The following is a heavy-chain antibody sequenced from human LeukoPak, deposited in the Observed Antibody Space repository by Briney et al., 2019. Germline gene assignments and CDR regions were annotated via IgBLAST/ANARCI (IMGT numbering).Heavy chain of an antibody. Sequence: PSETLSLTCTVSGGSISSYYWSWIRQPPGKGLEWIGDIYYSGSTNYNPSLKSRVTISVDTSKNQFSLELSSVTAADTAVYYCARQRSSSWPTYYYYGMDVWGQGTTVTVSS. CDR1: GGSISSYY. J-gene: IGHJ6*02. CDR3: ARQRSSSWPTYYYYGMDV. V-gene: IGHV4-59*08. D-gene: IGHD6-13*01. CDR2: IYYSGST.